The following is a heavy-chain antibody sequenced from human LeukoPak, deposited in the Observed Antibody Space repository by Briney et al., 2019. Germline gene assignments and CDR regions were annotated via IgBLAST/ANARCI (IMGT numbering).Heavy chain of an antibody. CDR2: ISGSGGST. Sequence: GGSLRLSCAASGFTFSSYGMSWVRQAPGKGLEWVSAISGSGGSTYCADSVKGRFTISRDNAKNSLYLQVNSLRAEDTAVYYCARGSRFGVVGRDAFDIWGQGTVVTVSS. V-gene: IGHV3-23*01. CDR1: GFTFSSYG. CDR3: ARGSRFGVVGRDAFDI. D-gene: IGHD3-3*01. J-gene: IGHJ3*02.